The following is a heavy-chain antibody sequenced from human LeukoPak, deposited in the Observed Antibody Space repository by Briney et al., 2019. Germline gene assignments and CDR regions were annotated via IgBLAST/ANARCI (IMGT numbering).Heavy chain of an antibody. J-gene: IGHJ6*02. V-gene: IGHV3-23*01. Sequence: GSLRLSCAASGFTFSSYAMSWVRQAPGEGLEWVSAISGSGGSTYYADSVKSRFTISGDTSKNTLYLQMNSLSAEDTAVYYCAKGLRQYCSGGSCYSYYYYGMDVWGQGTTVTVSS. CDR2: ISGSGGST. D-gene: IGHD2-15*01. CDR3: AKGLRQYCSGGSCYSYYYYGMDV. CDR1: GFTFSSYA.